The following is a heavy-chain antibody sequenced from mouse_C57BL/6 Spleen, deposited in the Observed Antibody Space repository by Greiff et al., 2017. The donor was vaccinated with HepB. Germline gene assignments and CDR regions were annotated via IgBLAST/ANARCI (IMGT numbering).Heavy chain of an antibody. D-gene: IGHD2-3*01. V-gene: IGHV1-64*01. J-gene: IGHJ3*01. Sequence: QVHVKQPGAELVKPGASVKLSCKASGYTFTSYWMHWVKQRPGQGLEWIGMIHPNSGSTNYNEKFKSKATLTVDKSSSTAYMQLSSLTSEDSAVYYCAREKDGYSWFAYWGQGTLVTVSA. CDR3: AREKDGYSWFAY. CDR1: GYTFTSYW. CDR2: IHPNSGST.